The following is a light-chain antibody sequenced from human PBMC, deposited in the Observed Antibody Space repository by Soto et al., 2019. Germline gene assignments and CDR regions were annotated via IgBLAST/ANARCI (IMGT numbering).Light chain of an antibody. J-gene: IGKJ1*01. Sequence: DIQMTQSPSTLSAAVGDRVTITCRAMQSIVDSLAWYQQKPGKAPYLLISDVSSLERGVPSRFSGSGSGTEFTLTISSLQPDDFATYYCQHYNSYSEAFGQGTKVDI. V-gene: IGKV1-5*01. CDR1: QSIVDS. CDR3: QHYNSYSEA. CDR2: DVS.